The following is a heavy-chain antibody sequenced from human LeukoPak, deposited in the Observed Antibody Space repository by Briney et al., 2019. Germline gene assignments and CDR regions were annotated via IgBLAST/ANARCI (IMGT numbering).Heavy chain of an antibody. Sequence: GASVKVSCKASGSTFTNYGITWVRQAPGQGLEWMAWISPYNGNTNYAQKFQGRVTLTTDTSTSTAYIDLRSLRSDDTAVYYCATEGGWQPTDYGDSVYWGQGTLVTVSS. D-gene: IGHD4-17*01. CDR3: ATEGGWQPTDYGDSVY. V-gene: IGHV1-18*01. CDR1: GSTFTNYG. CDR2: ISPYNGNT. J-gene: IGHJ4*02.